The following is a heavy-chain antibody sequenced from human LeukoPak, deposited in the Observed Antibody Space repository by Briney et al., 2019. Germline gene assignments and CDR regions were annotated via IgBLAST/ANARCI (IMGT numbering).Heavy chain of an antibody. CDR1: GGSFSGYY. CDR3: ARDRGGYYYGSGSYSRNLDY. CDR2: INHSGST. J-gene: IGHJ4*02. D-gene: IGHD3-10*01. Sequence: SETLSLTCAVYGGSFSGYYWSWIRQPPGKGLEWIGEINHSGSTNYNPSLKSRVTISVDTSKNQFSLKLSSVTAADTAVYYCARDRGGYYYGSGSYSRNLDYWGQGTLVTVSS. V-gene: IGHV4-34*01.